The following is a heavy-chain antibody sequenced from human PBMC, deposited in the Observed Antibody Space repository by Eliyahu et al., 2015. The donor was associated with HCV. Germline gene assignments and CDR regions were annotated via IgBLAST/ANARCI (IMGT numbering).Heavy chain of an antibody. V-gene: IGHV3-9*01. CDR2: ISWNSGSI. CDR3: AKDGPIEAAAGSYYYYYMDV. J-gene: IGHJ6*03. Sequence: EVQLVESGGGLVQPGRSLRLSCAASGFTFDDYAMHWVRQAPGKGLEWVSGISWNSGSIGYADSVKGRFTISRDNAKNSLYLQMNSLRAEDTALYYCAKDGPIEAAAGSYYYYYMDVWGKGTTVTVSS. D-gene: IGHD6-13*01. CDR1: GFTFDDYA.